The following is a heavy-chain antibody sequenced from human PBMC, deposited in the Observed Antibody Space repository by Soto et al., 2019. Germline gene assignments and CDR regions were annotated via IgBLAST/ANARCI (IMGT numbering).Heavy chain of an antibody. Sequence: GGSLRLSCAASGFTFSSYDMNWVRQGPGKGLEWVSSITSSRGYIYYADAVKGRFNISRHNAKKSLCLEMKSLRAEDTAAYFCARGAGEAINDYWGQGT. J-gene: IGHJ4*02. D-gene: IGHD1-26*01. CDR3: ARGAGEAINDY. CDR1: GFTFSSYD. V-gene: IGHV3-21*01. CDR2: ITSSRGYI.